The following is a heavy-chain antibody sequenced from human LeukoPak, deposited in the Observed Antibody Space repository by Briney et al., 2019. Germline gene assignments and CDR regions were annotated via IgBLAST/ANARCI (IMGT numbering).Heavy chain of an antibody. D-gene: IGHD3-10*01. CDR2: IYSDGGSP. Sequence: GSLRLSCAASVFTLSDYWMHWVRQAPWRGLVWVSRIYSDGGSPTYADSVKGRFTISRDNAKNTLYLQMNSLSVEDTAVYYCARGRGSYGWFDPWGQGTLVTVSS. CDR3: ARGRGSYGWFDP. J-gene: IGHJ5*02. CDR1: VFTLSDYW. V-gene: IGHV3-74*01.